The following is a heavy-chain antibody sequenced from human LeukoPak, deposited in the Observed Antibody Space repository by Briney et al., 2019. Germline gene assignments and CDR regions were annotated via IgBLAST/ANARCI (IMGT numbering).Heavy chain of an antibody. CDR2: IYSGGST. J-gene: IGHJ6*02. CDR3: AREDYYYGMDV. CDR1: GFTVSSNY. Sequence: PGGSLRLSCAASGFTVSSNYMSWVRQAPGKGLEWVSVIYSGGSTYYADSVKGRFTISRENAKNSLYLQMNSLRAEDTAVYYCAREDYYYGMDVWGQGTTVTVSS. V-gene: IGHV3-53*01.